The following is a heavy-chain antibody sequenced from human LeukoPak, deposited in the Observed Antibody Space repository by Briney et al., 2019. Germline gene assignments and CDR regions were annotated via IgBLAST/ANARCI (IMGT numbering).Heavy chain of an antibody. CDR2: IYTSGST. J-gene: IGHJ3*02. V-gene: IGHV4-4*07. D-gene: IGHD7-27*01. Sequence: SETLSHTCTVSGGSISSYSWSWIRQPAGKGLEWIGRIYTSGSTNYNPSLKSRVTMSVDTSKNQFSLKLSSVPAADTAVYYCARGVTNWETLDAFDIWGQGTMVTVSS. CDR1: GGSISSYS. CDR3: ARGVTNWETLDAFDI.